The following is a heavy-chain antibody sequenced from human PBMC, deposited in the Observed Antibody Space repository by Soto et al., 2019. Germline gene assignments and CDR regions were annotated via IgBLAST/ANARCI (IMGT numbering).Heavy chain of an antibody. J-gene: IGHJ5*02. D-gene: IGHD6-13*01. CDR3: ARDGRSSSWYNWFDP. CDR2: INPNSGGT. CDR1: GYPFTGYY. Sequence: GXAVKVSCKASGYPFTGYYMHWGRQAPGQGLEWMGWINPNSGGTNYAQKFQGWVTMTRDTSISTAYMELSRLRSDDTAVYYCARDGRSSSWYNWFDPWGQGTLVTVSS. V-gene: IGHV1-2*04.